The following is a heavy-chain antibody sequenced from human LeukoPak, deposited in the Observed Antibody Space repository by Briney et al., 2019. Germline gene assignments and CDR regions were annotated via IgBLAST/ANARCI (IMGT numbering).Heavy chain of an antibody. CDR2: LYSGGST. D-gene: IGHD5-24*01. J-gene: IGHJ3*01. CDR3: AREGKERLRDDYNYEDPFNV. Sequence: SGGSLRLSCAASGFSVNYSYMNWVRQAPGKGLEWVSVLYSGGSTYYADSVKGRFTISRHDSKNTVYLHMNSLRTEDTAVYYCAREGKERLRDDYNYEDPFNVWGQGTMDIVSS. CDR1: GFSVNYSY. V-gene: IGHV3-53*04.